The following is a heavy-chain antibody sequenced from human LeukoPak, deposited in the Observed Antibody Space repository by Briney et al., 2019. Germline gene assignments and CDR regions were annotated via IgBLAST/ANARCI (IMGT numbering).Heavy chain of an antibody. CDR1: GGSISTGSFY. V-gene: IGHV4-61*02. Sequence: SQTLSLTCTVSGGSISTGSFYWSWIRQPAGKGLEWIGIIYTTGRTNYNRSLRSRSIISVDKSKNQLSLKLNSVTAADTAVYYCARGDWLRWNLDYWGQGTLVTVSS. CDR2: IYTTGRT. J-gene: IGHJ4*02. D-gene: IGHD4-23*01. CDR3: ARGDWLRWNLDY.